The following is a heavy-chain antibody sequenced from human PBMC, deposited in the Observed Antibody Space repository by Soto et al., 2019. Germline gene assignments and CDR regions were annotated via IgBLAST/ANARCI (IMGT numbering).Heavy chain of an antibody. CDR2: ISSSSSTI. J-gene: IGHJ4*02. CDR1: GFTFSSYS. D-gene: IGHD6-19*01. CDR3: AKDWDIAVAGSDY. Sequence: GGSLRLSCAASGFTFSSYSMNWVRQAPGKGLEWVSYISSSSSTIYYADSVKGRFTISRDNSKNTLYLQMNNLRAEDTAVYYCAKDWDIAVAGSDYWGQGTAVTAPQ. V-gene: IGHV3-48*01.